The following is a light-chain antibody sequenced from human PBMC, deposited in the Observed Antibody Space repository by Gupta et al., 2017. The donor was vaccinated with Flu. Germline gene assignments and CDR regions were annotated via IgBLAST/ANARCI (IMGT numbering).Light chain of an antibody. J-gene: IGLJ3*02. V-gene: IGLV3-25*03. Sequence: GQTGTILCSGDAMGSDVVYWYQQKPGTAPILVIYNDSERCSGMPERFSGSNSGTTATLTITGVQAGDEADYYWRSVDRSGDDWVFGGGTKLTVL. CDR3: RSVDRSGDDWV. CDR2: NDS. CDR1: AMGSDV.